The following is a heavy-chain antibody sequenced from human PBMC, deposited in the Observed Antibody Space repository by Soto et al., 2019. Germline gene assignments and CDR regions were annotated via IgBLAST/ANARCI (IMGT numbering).Heavy chain of an antibody. Sequence: EVQLVESGGNLVQPGGSLRLSCAASGFTFSDHYMDWVRQAPGKGLEWVGRTNNKDNRYTPEYAASVKGRFTISRDDSQNSLYLQMTSLKTDDTAVYYYTREFSGIAVVDVWGQGTTVTVSS. CDR3: TREFSGIAVVDV. D-gene: IGHD6-19*01. J-gene: IGHJ6*02. CDR1: GFTFSDHY. CDR2: TNNKDNRYTP. V-gene: IGHV3-72*01.